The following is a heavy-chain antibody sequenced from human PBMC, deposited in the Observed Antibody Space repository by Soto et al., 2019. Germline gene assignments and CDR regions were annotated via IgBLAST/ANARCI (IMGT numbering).Heavy chain of an antibody. CDR1: GGSISSGGYY. Sequence: QVQLQESGPGLVKPSQTLSLTCTVSGGSISSGGYYWSRIRQHPGKGLEWIGYIYYSGSTYYNPSLKSRVTISVDTSKNQFSLKLSSVTAADTAVYYCARVAGYSSPLSYYYYMDVWGKGTTVTVSS. CDR2: IYYSGST. V-gene: IGHV4-31*03. J-gene: IGHJ6*03. D-gene: IGHD6-13*01. CDR3: ARVAGYSSPLSYYYYMDV.